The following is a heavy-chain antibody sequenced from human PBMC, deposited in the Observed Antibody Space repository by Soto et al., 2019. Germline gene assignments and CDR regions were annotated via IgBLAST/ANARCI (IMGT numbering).Heavy chain of an antibody. Sequence: GGSLRLSCPASGFTFSKAIMKWGRQAPGKGLEWVGRIKKLSDGGKADYSSPVDGRFTISRDDSKSILYLQMNSLRADDTGIYYCATALRNNGNDYLFGVDLWGQGTTVTVSS. J-gene: IGHJ6*02. CDR2: IKKLSDGGKA. CDR3: ATALRNNGNDYLFGVDL. V-gene: IGHV3-15*01. D-gene: IGHD1-20*01. CDR1: GFTFSKAI.